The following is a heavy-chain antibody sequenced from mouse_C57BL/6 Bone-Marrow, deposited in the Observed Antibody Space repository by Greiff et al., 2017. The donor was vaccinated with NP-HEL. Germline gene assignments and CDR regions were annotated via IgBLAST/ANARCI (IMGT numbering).Heavy chain of an antibody. Sequence: QVQLQQPGAELVRPGTSVKLSCKASGYTFTSYWMHWVKQRPGQGLEWIGVIDPSDSYTNYNQKFKGKATLTVDTSSSTAYMQLSSLTSEDSAVYYGARHGPDDWGQGTTLTVSS. V-gene: IGHV1-59*01. CDR3: ARHGPDD. D-gene: IGHD1-1*01. J-gene: IGHJ2*01. CDR1: GYTFTSYW. CDR2: IDPSDSYT.